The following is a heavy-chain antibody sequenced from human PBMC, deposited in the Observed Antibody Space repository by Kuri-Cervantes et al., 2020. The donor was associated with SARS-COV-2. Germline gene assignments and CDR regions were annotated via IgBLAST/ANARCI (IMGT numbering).Heavy chain of an antibody. CDR3: ATTYCSRINCPYYYYGVDV. J-gene: IGHJ6*02. Sequence: GGSLRLSCAASGFTFSTYAMHWVRQAPGKGLEWVAVISYDGSIKYYADSVKGRFTISRDNSKNTLYLQMYSQRDEDTAVYYSATTYCSRINCPYYYYGVDVWGQGTMVTVSS. CDR2: ISYDGSIK. D-gene: IGHD2-2*01. CDR1: GFTFSTYA. V-gene: IGHV3-30-3*01.